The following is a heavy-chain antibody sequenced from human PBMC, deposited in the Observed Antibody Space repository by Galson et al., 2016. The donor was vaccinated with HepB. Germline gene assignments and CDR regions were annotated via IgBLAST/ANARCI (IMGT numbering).Heavy chain of an antibody. Sequence: SLRLSCAVSGSTVRSNYMSWVRQTPGKGLEWISVIYDGGRTYYADSVMGRFTISRDNSKGTLWLQMNSLRAEDTAVYYCSARPSHLTAPGWAWGYDYWGQGTLVTVSS. CDR2: IYDGGRT. CDR1: GSTVRSNY. CDR3: SARPSHLTAPGWAWGYDY. J-gene: IGHJ4*02. V-gene: IGHV3-66*02. D-gene: IGHD6-13*01.